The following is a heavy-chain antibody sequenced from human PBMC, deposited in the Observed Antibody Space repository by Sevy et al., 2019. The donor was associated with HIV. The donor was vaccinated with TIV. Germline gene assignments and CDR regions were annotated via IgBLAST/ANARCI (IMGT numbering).Heavy chain of an antibody. CDR3: AKGGIAVAGYYYYGMDV. V-gene: IGHV3-30*18. Sequence: GGSLRLSCAASGFTFSSYGMHWVRQAPGKGLEWVAVISYDGSNKYYADSVKGRFTISRDNSKNTRYLQMNSLRPEDTAVYYCAKGGIAVAGYYYYGMDVWGQGTTVTVSS. CDR2: ISYDGSNK. D-gene: IGHD6-19*01. CDR1: GFTFSSYG. J-gene: IGHJ6*02.